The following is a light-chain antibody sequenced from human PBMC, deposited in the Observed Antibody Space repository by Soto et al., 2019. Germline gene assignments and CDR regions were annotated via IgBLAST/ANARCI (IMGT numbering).Light chain of an antibody. CDR1: QSISSY. CDR2: AAS. Sequence: DILMTQSPTSLSASVGDIVTITCRASQSISSYLNWYQQKPGKAPKLLIYAASSLQSGVPSRFSGSGSGTDFTLTISSLQPGDFATYYCRQSYSTPPTFGGGTKVDIK. J-gene: IGKJ4*01. CDR3: RQSYSTPPT. V-gene: IGKV1-39*01.